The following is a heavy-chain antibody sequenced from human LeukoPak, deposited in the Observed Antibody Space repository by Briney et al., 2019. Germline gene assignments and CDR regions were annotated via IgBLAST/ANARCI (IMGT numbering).Heavy chain of an antibody. Sequence: ASVKVSCKASGFTFTSSAVQWVRQARGQRLEWIGWIVVGSGNTNYAQKFQERVTITRNMSTSTAYMELSSLRSEDTAVYYCAATVSGIAAGSHDYWGQGTLVTVSS. CDR3: AATVSGIAAGSHDY. D-gene: IGHD6-13*01. J-gene: IGHJ4*02. CDR1: GFTFTSSA. V-gene: IGHV1-58*01. CDR2: IVVGSGNT.